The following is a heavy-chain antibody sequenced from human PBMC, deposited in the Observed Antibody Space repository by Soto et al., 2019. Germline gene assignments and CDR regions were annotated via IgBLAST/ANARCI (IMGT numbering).Heavy chain of an antibody. Sequence: ASVKLSCKAAGDTITSYGISCVPQAPGQGLEWMGWIRDYNGNTNQARRLQGRVTMTTDTSTSTAYMELRSLRSDDTAVYYCSRSGQQLKHDYRGKRTLVTLSS. V-gene: IGHV1-18*01. CDR2: IRDYNGNT. D-gene: IGHD6-13*01. CDR3: SRSGQQLKHDY. CDR1: GDTITSYG. J-gene: IGHJ4*02.